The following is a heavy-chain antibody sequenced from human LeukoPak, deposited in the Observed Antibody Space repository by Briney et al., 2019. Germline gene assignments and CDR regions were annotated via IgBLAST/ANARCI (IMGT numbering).Heavy chain of an antibody. V-gene: IGHV3-30-3*01. J-gene: IGHJ5*02. D-gene: IGHD3-10*01. CDR1: GFTFSKHA. Sequence: GGSLRLSCAASGFTFSKHAMHWVRLAPGKGLEWVALISYDGSNKYYANSVKGRFTISRDNSKNMLYLQMNSLRVEDTAVYYCARDSGMSFGGWFDPWGQGTLVTVSS. CDR3: ARDSGMSFGGWFDP. CDR2: ISYDGSNK.